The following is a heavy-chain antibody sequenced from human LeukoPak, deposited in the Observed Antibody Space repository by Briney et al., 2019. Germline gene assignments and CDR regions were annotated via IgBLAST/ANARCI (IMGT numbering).Heavy chain of an antibody. CDR3: ARGPLAARPYYFDY. D-gene: IGHD6-6*01. J-gene: IGHJ4*02. Sequence: SVKVSCKASGGTFSSYAISWVRRAPGQGLEWMGGIIPIFGTANYAQKFQGRVTITADESTSTAYMELSSLRSEDTAVYYCARGPLAARPYYFDYWGQGTLVTVSS. CDR1: GGTFSSYA. V-gene: IGHV1-69*13. CDR2: IIPIFGTA.